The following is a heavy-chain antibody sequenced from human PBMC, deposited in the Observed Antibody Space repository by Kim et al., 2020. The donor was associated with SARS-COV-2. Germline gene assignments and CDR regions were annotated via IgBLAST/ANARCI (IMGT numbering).Heavy chain of an antibody. CDR1: GGSISSSSYY. Sequence: SETLSLTCTVSGGSISSSSYYWGWIRQPPGKGLEWIGSIYYSGSTYYNPSLKSRFTISVDTSKNQFSLKLSSVTAADTAVYYCARVGYCTNGVCYSRWFDPWGQGTLVTVSS. D-gene: IGHD2-8*01. V-gene: IGHV4-39*07. CDR3: ARVGYCTNGVCYSRWFDP. CDR2: IYYSGST. J-gene: IGHJ5*02.